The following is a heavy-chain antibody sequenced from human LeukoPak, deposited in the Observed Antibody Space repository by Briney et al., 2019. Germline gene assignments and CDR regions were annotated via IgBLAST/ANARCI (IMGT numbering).Heavy chain of an antibody. D-gene: IGHD2-2*01. CDR2: INHSGST. CDR3: ARVRYCSSTSCP. J-gene: IGHJ5*02. CDR1: GGSISSGSYY. Sequence: PSQTLSLTCTVSGGSISSGSYYWSWIRQPPGKGLEWIGYINHSGSTNYNPSLKSRVTISVDTSKNQFSLKLSSVTAADTAAYYCARVRYCSSTSCPWGQGTLVTVSS. V-gene: IGHV4-30-2*01.